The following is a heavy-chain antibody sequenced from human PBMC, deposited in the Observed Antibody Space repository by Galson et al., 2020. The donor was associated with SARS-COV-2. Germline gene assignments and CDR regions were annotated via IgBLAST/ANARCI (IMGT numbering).Heavy chain of an antibody. Sequence: SETLSLTCTISGYSISIGYYWGWIRQPPGKGLEWIGSIYHSGSTYYNPSLKSRVTISVDTSKNQFSLKLSSVTAADTAVYYCARGGAWFGEEDYYYGMDVWGQGTTVTVSS. V-gene: IGHV4-38-2*02. CDR3: ARGGAWFGEEDYYYGMDV. D-gene: IGHD3-10*01. J-gene: IGHJ6*02. CDR2: IYHSGST. CDR1: GYSISIGYY.